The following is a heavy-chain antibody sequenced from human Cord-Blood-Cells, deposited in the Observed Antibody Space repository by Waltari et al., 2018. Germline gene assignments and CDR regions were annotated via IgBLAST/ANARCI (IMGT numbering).Heavy chain of an antibody. D-gene: IGHD6-13*01. CDR3: ARDPSSSWYDAFDI. Sequence: EVQLVESGGGLVKPGGSLRLSCAASGFTFSSYSMNWVRWAPGKGLEWVSSISSSSSYIYYADSVKGRFTISRDNAKNSLYLQMNSLRAEDTAVYYCARDPSSSWYDAFDIWGQGTMVTVSS. CDR2: ISSSSSYI. CDR1: GFTFSSYS. V-gene: IGHV3-21*01. J-gene: IGHJ3*02.